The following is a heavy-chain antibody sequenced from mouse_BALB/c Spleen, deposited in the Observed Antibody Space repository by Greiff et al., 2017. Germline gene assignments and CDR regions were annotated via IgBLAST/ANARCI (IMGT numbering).Heavy chain of an antibody. Sequence: VQLQQSGAELAKPGASVKMSCKASGYTFTSYWMHWVKQRPGQGLEWIGYINPSTGYTEYNQKFKDKATLTADKSSSTAYMQLSSLTSEDSAVYYCARRTELLRYGAMDYWGQGTSVTVSS. CDR2: INPSTGYT. V-gene: IGHV1-7*01. CDR3: ARRTELLRYGAMDY. D-gene: IGHD1-1*01. CDR1: GYTFTSYW. J-gene: IGHJ4*01.